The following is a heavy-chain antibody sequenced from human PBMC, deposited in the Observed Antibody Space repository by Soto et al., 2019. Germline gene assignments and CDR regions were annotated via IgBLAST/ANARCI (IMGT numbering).Heavy chain of an antibody. CDR3: AKGDFDS. D-gene: IGHD3-16*01. J-gene: IGHJ4*02. CDR2: IFRDGKT. CDR1: GLTVSSNY. Sequence: EVQLVESGGGLIQPGGSLRLSCAASGLTVSSNYMSWVRQAPGKGLEWVAIIFRDGKTYHADSVKGRFTVSRDSTKNTLDLQKNTLRAEDTAVYYCAKGDFDSWGQGTLVTVSS. V-gene: IGHV3-53*01.